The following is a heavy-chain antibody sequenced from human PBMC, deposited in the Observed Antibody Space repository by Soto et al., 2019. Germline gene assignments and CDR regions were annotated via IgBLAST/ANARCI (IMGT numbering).Heavy chain of an antibody. Sequence: ASVKVSCKASGYSISAYYIHWVRQAPGQGLEWMGWIDPKNGGTVSAQKFQGRLTMTRDTSISTVYMDLSGLTSDDTALYYCGRDDYGIFPYWGQGSLVTVS. CDR1: GYSISAYY. CDR2: IDPKNGGT. D-gene: IGHD3-10*01. J-gene: IGHJ4*02. CDR3: GRDDYGIFPY. V-gene: IGHV1-2*02.